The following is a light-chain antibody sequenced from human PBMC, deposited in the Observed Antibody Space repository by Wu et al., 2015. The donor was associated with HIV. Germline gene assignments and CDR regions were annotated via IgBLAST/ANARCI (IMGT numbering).Light chain of an antibody. J-gene: IGKJ4*01. CDR2: AAS. CDR3: QQYYSFPLT. Sequence: DIQMTQSPSSLSASVGDRVTITCRASKGISNFLAWYQQKPGKPPKVLIYAASTLQSGVPSRFSGSGSGTDFTLTISCLQSEDFATYYCQQYYSFPLTFGGGTKVEIK. V-gene: IGKV1-27*01. CDR1: KGISNF.